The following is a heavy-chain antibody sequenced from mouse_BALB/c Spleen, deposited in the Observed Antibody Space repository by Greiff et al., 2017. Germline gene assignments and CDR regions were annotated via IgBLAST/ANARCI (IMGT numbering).Heavy chain of an antibody. V-gene: IGHV1-77*01. CDR1: GYTFTDYY. CDR3: AREYYGSTYYYAMDY. J-gene: IGHJ4*01. D-gene: IGHD1-1*01. CDR2: IYPGSGNT. Sequence: VQLVESGAELARPGASVKLSCKASGYTFTDYYINWVKQRTGQGLEWIGEIYPGSGNTYYNEKFKGKATLTADKSSSTAYMQLSSLTSEDSAVYFCAREYYGSTYYYAMDYWGQGTSVTVSS.